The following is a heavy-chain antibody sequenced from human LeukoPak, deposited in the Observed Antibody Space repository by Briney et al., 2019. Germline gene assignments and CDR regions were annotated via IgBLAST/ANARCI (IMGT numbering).Heavy chain of an antibody. CDR2: ISTSGSII. J-gene: IGHJ4*02. CDR3: ARRAGAYSHPYDY. Sequence: GGSLRLSCAASGFTFSSYAMNWVRQAPGKGLEWILHISTSGSIIHYADSVKGRFTISRDNAKNSLYLQMNSLRAEDTAVYYCARRAGAYSHPYDYWGQGTLVTVSS. CDR1: GFTFSSYA. V-gene: IGHV3-48*04. D-gene: IGHD4/OR15-4a*01.